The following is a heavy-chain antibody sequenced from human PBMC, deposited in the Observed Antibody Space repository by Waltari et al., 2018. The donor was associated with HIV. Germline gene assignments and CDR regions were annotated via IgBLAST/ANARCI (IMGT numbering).Heavy chain of an antibody. D-gene: IGHD2-8*01. CDR3: ARENGFRSRDAFDI. Sequence: QVQLVESGGGVVQPGRSLRLSGAASGFTFSSYGMHWVRQAQGKGLEWVAVIWDDGSNKYYADSGKGRFTISRDNSKNTLYLQMNSLRAEDTAVYYCARENGFRSRDAFDIWGQGTMVTVSS. CDR1: GFTFSSYG. V-gene: IGHV3-33*01. CDR2: IWDDGSNK. J-gene: IGHJ3*02.